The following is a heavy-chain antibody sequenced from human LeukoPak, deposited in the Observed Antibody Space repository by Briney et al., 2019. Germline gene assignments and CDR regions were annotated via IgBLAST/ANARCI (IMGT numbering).Heavy chain of an antibody. CDR2: IYTSGST. CDR3: ARSGSGYLRYYFDY. CDR1: GGSISSGSYY. J-gene: IGHJ4*02. D-gene: IGHD5-12*01. Sequence: SETLSLTCTVSGGSISSGSYYWSWIRQPAGKGLEWIGRIYTSGSTNYNPSLKSRVTISVDTSKNQFSLKLSSVTAADTAVYYCARSGSGYLRYYFDYWDQGTLVTVSS. V-gene: IGHV4-61*02.